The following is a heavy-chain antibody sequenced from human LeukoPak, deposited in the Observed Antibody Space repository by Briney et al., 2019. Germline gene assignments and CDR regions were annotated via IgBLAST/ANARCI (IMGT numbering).Heavy chain of an antibody. CDR3: AHKRGVNGSGIYWYFDL. CDR2: IYWDDDK. J-gene: IGHJ2*01. V-gene: IGHV2-5*02. D-gene: IGHD3-10*01. CDR1: GFSLSTSGVG. Sequence: SGPTLVKPRQTLTLTCTFSGFSLSTSGVGVGWIRQPPGKALEWLALIYWDDDKRYSPSLKSRLTITKDTSKNQVVLTMTNMDPVDTATYYCAHKRGVNGSGIYWYFDLWGRGTLVTVSS.